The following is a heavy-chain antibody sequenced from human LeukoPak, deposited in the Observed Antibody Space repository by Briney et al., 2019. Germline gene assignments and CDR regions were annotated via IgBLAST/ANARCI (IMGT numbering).Heavy chain of an antibody. D-gene: IGHD1-26*01. V-gene: IGHV3-66*01. Sequence: GGSLRLSCAPSGFTVTSNYMSWVRQAPGKGLEWVSAIYTDDITYYAESVKGRFTISRDNSKNTLYLQMNSLRAEDTAVYYCAREGEDSGSSYYYYMDVWGKGTTVTVSS. CDR3: AREGEDSGSSYYYYMDV. J-gene: IGHJ6*03. CDR1: GFTVTSNY. CDR2: IYTDDIT.